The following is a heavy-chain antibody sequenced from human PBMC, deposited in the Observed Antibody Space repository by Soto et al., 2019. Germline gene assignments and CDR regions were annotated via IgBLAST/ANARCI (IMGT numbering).Heavy chain of an antibody. CDR1: GFTFSSYS. J-gene: IGHJ6*03. CDR2: ISSSSSTI. V-gene: IGHV3-48*01. CDR3: ARDYGYCSSTSCYYYYYYMDV. D-gene: IGHD2-2*03. Sequence: GGSLRLSCAASGFTFSSYSMNWVRQAPGKGLEWVSYISSSSSTIYYADSVKGRFTISRDNAKNSLYLQMNSLRAEDTAVYYCARDYGYCSSTSCYYYYYYMDVWGKGTTVTVSS.